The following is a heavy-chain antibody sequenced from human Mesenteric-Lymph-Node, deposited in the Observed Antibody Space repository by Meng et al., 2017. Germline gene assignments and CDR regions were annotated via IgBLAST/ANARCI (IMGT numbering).Heavy chain of an antibody. CDR1: GFKFGDYY. CDR2: IGSSGDTI. J-gene: IGHJ3*01. D-gene: IGHD2-15*01. CDR3: ARHGPSVLSEGWRQSLQMTYDAFNV. Sequence: GESLKISCAASGFKFGDYYMSWIRQAPGKGLEWLSYIGSSGDTIYYADSVKGRFIISRDNAQNSLFLQMNSLGAENTAVYFCARHGPSVLSEGWRQSLQMTYDAFNVWGQGTMVTVSS. V-gene: IGHV3-11*01.